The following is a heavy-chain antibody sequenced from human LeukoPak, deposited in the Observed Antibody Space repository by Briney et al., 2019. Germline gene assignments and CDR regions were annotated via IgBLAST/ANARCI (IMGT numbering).Heavy chain of an antibody. D-gene: IGHD2-15*01. CDR3: ARTPPIEPYYYVDV. V-gene: IGHV4-59*08. CDR2: IYYSGST. CDR1: GGSISSYY. J-gene: IGHJ6*03. Sequence: PSETLSLTCTVSGGSISSYYWNWIRQPPGKGLEWIGHIYYSGSTNYNPSLKSRLTISVDTSKNLFSLKLSSVTAADTAIYYCARTPPIEPYYYVDVWRTGTTVTVSS.